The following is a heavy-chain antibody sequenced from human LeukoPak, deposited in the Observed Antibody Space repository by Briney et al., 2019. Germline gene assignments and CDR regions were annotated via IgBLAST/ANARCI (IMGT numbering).Heavy chain of an antibody. CDR3: ARMSDTAMVNFDY. CDR1: GGSFSGYY. D-gene: IGHD5-18*01. V-gene: IGHV4-34*01. Sequence: PSETLSLTCAVYGGSFSGYYWSWIRQPPGKGLEWIGEINHSGSTNYNPSLKSRVTISVDTSKNQFSLKLSSVTAADTAVYYCARMSDTAMVNFDYWGQGTLVTVSS. CDR2: INHSGST. J-gene: IGHJ4*02.